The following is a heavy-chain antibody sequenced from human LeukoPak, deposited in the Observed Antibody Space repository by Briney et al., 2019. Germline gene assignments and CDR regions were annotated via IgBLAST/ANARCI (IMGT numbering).Heavy chain of an antibody. CDR2: IYYSGST. CDR3: ARVNAGILLPTTFDY. CDR1: GGSISSSSYY. Sequence: PSETLSLTCTVSGGSISSSSYYWGWIRQPPGKGLEWIGSIYYSGSTYYNPSLKSRVTISVDTSKNQFSLKLSSVTAADTAVYYCARVNAGILLPTTFDYWGQGTLVTVSS. J-gene: IGHJ4*02. V-gene: IGHV4-39*01. D-gene: IGHD3-22*01.